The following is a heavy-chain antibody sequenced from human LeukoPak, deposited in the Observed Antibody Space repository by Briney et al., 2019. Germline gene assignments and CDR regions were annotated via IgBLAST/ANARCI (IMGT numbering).Heavy chain of an antibody. CDR1: GFTFSNYA. CDR3: ARQTGASTNFDN. CDR2: ISYDGSIK. Sequence: GKSLRLSCAVSGFTFSNYAMHWVRQAPGKGLEWVAFISYDGSIKYYADSVKGRFTISRDNSKNMLYLLMNSLRAEDTAIYHCARQTGASTNFDNWGQGTLVTVSS. V-gene: IGHV3-30*14. D-gene: IGHD2-2*01. J-gene: IGHJ4*02.